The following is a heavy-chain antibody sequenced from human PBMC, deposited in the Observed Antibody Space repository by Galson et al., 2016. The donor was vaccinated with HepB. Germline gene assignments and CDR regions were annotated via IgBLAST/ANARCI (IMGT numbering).Heavy chain of an antibody. J-gene: IGHJ4*02. CDR2: ISYDEINR. D-gene: IGHD6-19*01. Sequence: SLRLSCAASGFAFSRYGMHWVRQAPGKGLEWVAVISYDEINRYYEDSVKGRFTISRDNSKNTLYLQMSSLRVEDTVAYYCAKGEQWLVEGEFDHWGQGTQVTVSS. CDR3: AKGEQWLVEGEFDH. CDR1: GFAFSRYG. V-gene: IGHV3-30*18.